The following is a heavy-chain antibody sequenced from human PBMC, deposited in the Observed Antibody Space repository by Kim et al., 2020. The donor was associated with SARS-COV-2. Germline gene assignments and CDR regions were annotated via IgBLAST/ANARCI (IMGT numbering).Heavy chain of an antibody. D-gene: IGHD3-10*01. Sequence: ASVKVSCKASGYTFTSYGISWVRQAPGQGLEWMGWISAYNGNTKYAQKLQGRVTMTTDTSTSTAYMELRSLRSDDTAVYYCARDGEWLGELLRHYYYGMDVWGQGTTVTVSS. CDR3: ARDGEWLGELLRHYYYGMDV. CDR2: ISAYNGNT. J-gene: IGHJ6*02. V-gene: IGHV1-18*01. CDR1: GYTFTSYG.